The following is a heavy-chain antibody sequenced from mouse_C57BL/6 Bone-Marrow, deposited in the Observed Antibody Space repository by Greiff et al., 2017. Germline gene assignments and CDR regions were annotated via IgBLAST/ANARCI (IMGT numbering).Heavy chain of an antibody. J-gene: IGHJ2*01. CDR1: GYTFTSYG. V-gene: IGHV1-81*01. CDR2: IYPRSGNT. Sequence: QVQLKESGAELARPGASVKLSCKASGYTFTSYGISWVKQRTGQGLEWIGEIYPRSGNTYYNEKFKGKATLTADKSSSTAYMELRSLTSEDSAVYFWVRRGCGSSYYLDYWGKGTTLTVSS. CDR3: VRRGCGSSYYLDY. D-gene: IGHD1-1*01.